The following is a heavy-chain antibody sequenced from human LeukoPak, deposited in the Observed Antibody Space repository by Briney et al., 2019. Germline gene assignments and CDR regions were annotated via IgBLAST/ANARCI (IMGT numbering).Heavy chain of an antibody. CDR1: GDSVSSNYAA. CDR3: AKGSLEGGFDY. D-gene: IGHD3-16*01. Sequence: SQTLSLTCGLSGDSVSSNYAAWNWIRQSPSRGLEWLGMTYFRSKRYNDYAVSVRSRIIITPETSRNQFSLQLNSVTPEDTAVYYCAKGSLEGGFDYWGQGSLVIVSS. V-gene: IGHV6-1*01. J-gene: IGHJ4*02. CDR2: TYFRSKRYN.